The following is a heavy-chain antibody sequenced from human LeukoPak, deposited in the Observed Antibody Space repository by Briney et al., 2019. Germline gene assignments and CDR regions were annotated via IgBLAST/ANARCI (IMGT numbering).Heavy chain of an antibody. CDR3: ARGFWLTGTTYFDY. CDR1: GGSINNHC. Sequence: SETLSFTCTVSGGSINNHCWSWIRQPAGKGLEWIGRIYTSGSSHYNPSLKSRVTMSVDMSKNQFSLKLSSVTAADTAVYYCARGFWLTGTTYFDYWGQGTLVTVSS. J-gene: IGHJ4*02. V-gene: IGHV4-4*07. CDR2: IYTSGSS. D-gene: IGHD1-20*01.